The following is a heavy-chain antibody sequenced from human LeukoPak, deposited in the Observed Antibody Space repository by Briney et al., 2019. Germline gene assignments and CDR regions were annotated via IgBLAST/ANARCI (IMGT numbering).Heavy chain of an antibody. D-gene: IGHD6-19*01. J-gene: IGHJ5*02. CDR3: ARRSSGWYVIRFDP. Sequence: PSETLSLTCTVSGGSISSSSYYWGWIRQPPGKGLEWIGSIYYSGSTYYNPSLKSRVTISVDTSKNQFSLKLSSVTAADTAVYYCARRSSGWYVIRFDPWGQGTLVTVSS. CDR2: IYYSGST. CDR1: GGSISSSSYY. V-gene: IGHV4-39*07.